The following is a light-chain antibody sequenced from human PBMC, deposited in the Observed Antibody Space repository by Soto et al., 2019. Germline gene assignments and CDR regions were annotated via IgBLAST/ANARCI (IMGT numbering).Light chain of an antibody. Sequence: QSVLTQPPSASGTPGQRVTISCSGSSSNIGSNTVNWYQQLPGTAPKLLIYEVNNRPSGLSNRFSGSKSGNTASLTISGLQADDEGDYYCSSYTSDTSPYVFGTGTKLTVL. CDR1: SSNIGSNT. V-gene: IGLV1-44*01. CDR3: SSYTSDTSPYV. J-gene: IGLJ1*01. CDR2: EVN.